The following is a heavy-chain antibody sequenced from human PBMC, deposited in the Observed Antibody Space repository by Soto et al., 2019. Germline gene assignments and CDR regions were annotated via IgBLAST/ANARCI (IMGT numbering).Heavy chain of an antibody. CDR2: MNPNSGNT. CDR3: ARGRYNWNSYYYYYGMDV. V-gene: IGHV1-8*01. J-gene: IGHJ6*02. Sequence: ASVKVSCKASGYTFTSYDINWLRQATRQGLEWMGWMNPNSGNTGYAQKFQGRVTMARNTSISTAYMELSSLRSEDTAVYYCARGRYNWNSYYYYYGMDVWGQGTTVTVSS. CDR1: GYTFTSYD. D-gene: IGHD1-7*01.